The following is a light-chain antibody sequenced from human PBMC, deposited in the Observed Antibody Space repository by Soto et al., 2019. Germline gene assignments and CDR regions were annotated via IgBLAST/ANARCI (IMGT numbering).Light chain of an antibody. CDR2: APS. V-gene: IGKV1-8*01. Sequence: AIRMTQSPSSLSASTGDRVTITCRASQAISSYLAWYQQKPGKAPKLLIFAPSTLQSGVPSRFSGGGSGTDFTLTISCLQSEDFATYYCHQYYFYPRTFGQGTKVEI. J-gene: IGKJ1*01. CDR3: HQYYFYPRT. CDR1: QAISSY.